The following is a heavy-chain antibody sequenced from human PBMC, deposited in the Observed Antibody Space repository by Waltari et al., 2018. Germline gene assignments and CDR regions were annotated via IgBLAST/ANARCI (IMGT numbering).Heavy chain of an antibody. J-gene: IGHJ6*02. CDR3: ARNAVGFWNESYYYYGMDV. Sequence: EAQLEEFGGGLVRPGGSLRVSGVASGFSFQTYSMDWVGQAAGKGLEWVASISPSSDFIYYSTAAKGRFTISRDNARNSLFLQMDSLRAEDTAIYYCARNAVGFWNESYYYYGMDVWGQGTTVTVSS. CDR2: ISPSSDFI. V-gene: IGHV3-21*02. CDR1: GFSFQTYS. D-gene: IGHD3-3*01.